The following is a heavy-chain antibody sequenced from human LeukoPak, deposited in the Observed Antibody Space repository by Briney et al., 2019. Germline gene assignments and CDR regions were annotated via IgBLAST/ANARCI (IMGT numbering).Heavy chain of an antibody. CDR1: GGTFSSYA. CDR3: ARVSGYWFDP. Sequence: ASVKVSYKASGGTFSSYAISWVRQAPGQGLEWMGGIIPIFGTANYAQKFQGRVTITADESTSTAYMELSSLRSEDTAVYYCARVSGYWFDPWGQGTLVTVSS. CDR2: IIPIFGTA. V-gene: IGHV1-69*13. D-gene: IGHD3-22*01. J-gene: IGHJ5*02.